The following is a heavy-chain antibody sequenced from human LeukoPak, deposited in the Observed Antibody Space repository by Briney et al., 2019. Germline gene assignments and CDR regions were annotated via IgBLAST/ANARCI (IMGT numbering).Heavy chain of an antibody. CDR2: IWYDGSNK. V-gene: IGHV3-33*01. J-gene: IGHJ4*02. D-gene: IGHD2-21*02. CDR1: GFTFSSYG. Sequence: GGSLRLSCAASGFTFSSYGMHWVRQAPGKGLEWVAVIWYDGSNKYYADSVKGRFTISRDNSKNTLYLQMNSLRAEDTAVYYCARDLGVTRYYFDYWGQGTLVTVSS. CDR3: ARDLGVTRYYFDY.